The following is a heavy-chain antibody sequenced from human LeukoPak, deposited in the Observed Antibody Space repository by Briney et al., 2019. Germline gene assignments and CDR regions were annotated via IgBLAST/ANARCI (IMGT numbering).Heavy chain of an antibody. CDR3: AREVIAAHNWFDP. D-gene: IGHD6-6*01. V-gene: IGHV4-61*02. CDR1: GGSISSASYS. CDR2: FSTSGST. Sequence: SQTLSLTCTVSGGSISSASYSWSWIRQPAGKGLEWIGRFSTSGSTNYNPSLKSRVTVSVDTSKNQFSLNLGSVTAADTAVYYCAREVIAAHNWFDPWGQGTLVTVSS. J-gene: IGHJ5*02.